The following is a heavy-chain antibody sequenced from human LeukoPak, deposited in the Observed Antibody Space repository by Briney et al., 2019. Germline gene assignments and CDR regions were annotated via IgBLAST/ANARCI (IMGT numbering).Heavy chain of an antibody. V-gene: IGHV3-23*01. CDR1: GFTFSGYA. Sequence: GGSLRLSCAASGFTFSGYAMAWVRQAPGKGLEWVSSITITGSSPSYADSVKGHFTVSRDNSKNTLYLQMNSLRAEDTAVYFCAKSSSSWSYYFNYWGQGALVTVSS. D-gene: IGHD6-13*01. J-gene: IGHJ4*02. CDR3: AKSSSSWSYYFNY. CDR2: ITITGSSP.